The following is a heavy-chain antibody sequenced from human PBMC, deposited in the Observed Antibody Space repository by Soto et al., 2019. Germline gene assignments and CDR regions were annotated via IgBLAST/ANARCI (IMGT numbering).Heavy chain of an antibody. D-gene: IGHD3-3*01. V-gene: IGHV1-3*01. CDR2: LNAGNDNT. J-gene: IGHJ6*02. Sequence: ASVKVSCKASGYTFTTYVMHWVRQAPGQRLEWMGWLNAGNDNTEYSQKLQGRVTITRDTSASTVYMELSSLSSEDTAVYYCARVGQNYYGMEVWG. CDR1: GYTFTTYV. CDR3: ARVGQNYYGMEV.